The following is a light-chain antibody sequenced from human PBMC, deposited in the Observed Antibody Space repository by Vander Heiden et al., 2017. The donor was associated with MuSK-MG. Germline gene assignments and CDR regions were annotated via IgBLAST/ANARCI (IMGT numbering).Light chain of an antibody. CDR1: SLRTSY. J-gene: IGLJ1*01. CDR2: DTN. Sequence: SSELTQDPAVSVALGQTVRITCQGDSLRTSYASWYQQKPGQAPILVIYDTNSRPSGISDRFSGSSSGNTASLTITGAQAEDDADYYCNSRDASGSHHYVFGTGTKVTVL. V-gene: IGLV3-19*01. CDR3: NSRDASGSHHYV.